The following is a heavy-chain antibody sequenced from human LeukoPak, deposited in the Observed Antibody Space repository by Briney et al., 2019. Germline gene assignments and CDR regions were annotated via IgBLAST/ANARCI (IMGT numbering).Heavy chain of an antibody. D-gene: IGHD3-3*01. CDR1: GYTLSELS. Sequence: ASVKVSCKVSGYTLSELSIHWVRQAPGKGLEWVGGLDHNEGETIYAQNFQGRVIMTEDTSKDTAYMELSSLSSEDTAVFYCAASFLRFSPDFDYWGQGTLVTVSS. V-gene: IGHV1-24*01. J-gene: IGHJ4*02. CDR3: AASFLRFSPDFDY. CDR2: LDHNEGET.